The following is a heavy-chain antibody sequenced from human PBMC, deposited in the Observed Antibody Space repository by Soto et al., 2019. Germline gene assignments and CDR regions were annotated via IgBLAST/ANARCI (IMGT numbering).Heavy chain of an antibody. V-gene: IGHV3-23*01. D-gene: IGHD6-13*01. J-gene: IGHJ6*02. Sequence: PGGSLRLSCAASGFTFSSYAMSWVRQAPGKGLEWVSAISGSGGSTYYADSVKGRFTISRDNSKNTLYLQMNSLRAEDTAVYYCAKDSIAAAGTDGPYYYYYGMDFRAQRTTVTVSS. CDR1: GFTFSSYA. CDR2: ISGSGGST. CDR3: AKDSIAAAGTDGPYYYYYGMDF.